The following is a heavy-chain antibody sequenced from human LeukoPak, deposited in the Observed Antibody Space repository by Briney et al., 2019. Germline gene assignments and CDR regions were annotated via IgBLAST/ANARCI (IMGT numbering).Heavy chain of an antibody. V-gene: IGHV3-30-3*01. CDR1: GFTFSSYA. Sequence: GGSLRLSCAASGFTFSSYAMHWVRQAPGKGLEWVAVISYDGSNKYYADSVKGRFTISRDNAKNSLYLQMNSLRAEDTAVYYCARDAFMELWGQGTLVTVSS. D-gene: IGHD3-3*01. CDR3: ARDAFMEL. J-gene: IGHJ4*02. CDR2: ISYDGSNK.